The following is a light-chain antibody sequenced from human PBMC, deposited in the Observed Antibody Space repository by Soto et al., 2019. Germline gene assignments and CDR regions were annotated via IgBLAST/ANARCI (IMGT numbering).Light chain of an antibody. V-gene: IGKV3-15*01. J-gene: IGKJ5*01. CDR2: GAS. Sequence: EIVMTQSPATLSVSPGERATLSCRASQSVSSNLAWYQQKPGQAPRLLIYGASTRATGIPARFSGIRSATDFTLTISSMESEDFGLYSCQQYNNWPPTFGQGTRLEIK. CDR3: QQYNNWPPT. CDR1: QSVSSN.